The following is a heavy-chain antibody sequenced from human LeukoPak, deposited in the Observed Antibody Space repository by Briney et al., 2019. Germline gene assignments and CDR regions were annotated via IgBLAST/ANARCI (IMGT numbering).Heavy chain of an antibody. Sequence: PGRSLRLSCAASGFNFDDYAMHWVRQAPGNGLEWVSGISWNSGSVDYADSVKGRFTISRDNAKNSLYLQMNSLRAEDMALYFCAKDRYSTSSCFDYWGQGTLVTVSS. J-gene: IGHJ4*02. V-gene: IGHV3-9*03. CDR2: ISWNSGSV. CDR3: AKDRYSTSSCFDY. D-gene: IGHD6-6*01. CDR1: GFNFDDYA.